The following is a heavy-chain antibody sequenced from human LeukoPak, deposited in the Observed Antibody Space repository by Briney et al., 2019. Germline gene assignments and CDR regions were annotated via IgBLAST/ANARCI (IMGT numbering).Heavy chain of an antibody. D-gene: IGHD3-10*01. J-gene: IGHJ6*03. Sequence: EAGGSLRLSCAATGFTFSSYSMNWVRQAPGKGLEWVSSISSSSSYIYYADSVKGRFTISRDNAENSLYLQMNSLRAEDTAVYYCARDQMGLGSQYYYYYYYMDVWGKGTTVTVSS. CDR1: GFTFSSYS. V-gene: IGHV3-21*01. CDR3: ARDQMGLGSQYYYYYYYMDV. CDR2: ISSSSSYI.